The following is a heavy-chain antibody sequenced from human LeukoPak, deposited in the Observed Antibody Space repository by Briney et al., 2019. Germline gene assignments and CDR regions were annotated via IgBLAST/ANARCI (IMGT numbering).Heavy chain of an antibody. Sequence: ASVKVSCKASGYTFTSYYMHWVRQAPGEGLEWMGIINPSGGSTSYAQKFQGRVTMTRDTSTSTVYMELSSLRSGDTAVYYCARDYWGGYYYLDYWGQGTLVTVSS. CDR2: INPSGGST. J-gene: IGHJ4*02. D-gene: IGHD3-3*01. CDR1: GYTFTSYY. V-gene: IGHV1-46*01. CDR3: ARDYWGGYYYLDY.